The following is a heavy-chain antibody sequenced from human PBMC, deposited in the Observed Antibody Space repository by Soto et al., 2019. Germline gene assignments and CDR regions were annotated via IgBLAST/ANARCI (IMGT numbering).Heavy chain of an antibody. CDR2: INIYTGDA. D-gene: IGHD4-17*01. J-gene: IGHJ4*02. CDR3: GRGSTPMTTLGDY. V-gene: IGHV1-2*02. Sequence: QVQLVQSGAEVKKPGASVQVSCKASGYTFTAYYIHWVRQAPGEGLEWMAWINIYTGDAGLAPEFQGRVTVSRDTSINTVYMALSGVRYDDTAPYYCGRGSTPMTTLGDYWGQGTLVSVSS. CDR1: GYTFTAYY.